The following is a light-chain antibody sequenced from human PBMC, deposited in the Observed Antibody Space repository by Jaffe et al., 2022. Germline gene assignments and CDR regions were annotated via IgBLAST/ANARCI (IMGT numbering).Light chain of an antibody. CDR2: AAS. CDR1: QDINIW. J-gene: IGKJ4*01. CDR3: QQTSNFPLT. Sequence: DIQMTQSPSFVSASVGDRVTISCRASQDINIWLAWYQQKPRRAPTLLIYAASRLQSGVPSRFSGSGSGTDFTLTISSLQPDDFATYYCQQTSNFPLTFGGGTRVEIK. V-gene: IGKV1-12*01.